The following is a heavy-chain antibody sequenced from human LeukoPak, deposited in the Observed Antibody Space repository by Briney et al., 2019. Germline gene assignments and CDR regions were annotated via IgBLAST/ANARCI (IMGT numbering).Heavy chain of an antibody. Sequence: SETLSLTCTVSGGSISSYYWNWIRQPPGKSPEWLGYIYYSGSTNYNPSLKSRVTISVDTSKNQFSLKLSSVTAADTAVYYCARGPGAEDIVVVVAAAYYFDYWGQGTLVTVSS. V-gene: IGHV4-59*01. CDR2: IYYSGST. CDR3: ARGPGAEDIVVVVAAAYYFDY. CDR1: GGSISSYY. J-gene: IGHJ4*02. D-gene: IGHD2-15*01.